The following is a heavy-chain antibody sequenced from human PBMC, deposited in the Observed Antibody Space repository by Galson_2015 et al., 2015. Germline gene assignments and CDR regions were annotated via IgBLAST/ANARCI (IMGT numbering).Heavy chain of an antibody. D-gene: IGHD4-11*01. CDR2: ISGSGDDT. CDR3: AGPFDNYVTS. CDR1: GFTFTGYS. V-gene: IGHV3-23*01. Sequence: SLRLSCAASGFTFTGYSMGWVRQAPGKGLEWISTISGSGDDTYYADSVKGRFTISRDNSKNMLYLQMNSLRAEDTAMYYCAGPFDNYVTSWGQGTLVTVSS. J-gene: IGHJ5*02.